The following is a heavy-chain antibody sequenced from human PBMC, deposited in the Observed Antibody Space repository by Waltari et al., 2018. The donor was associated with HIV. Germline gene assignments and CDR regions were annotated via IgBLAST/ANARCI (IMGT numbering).Heavy chain of an antibody. CDR3: ARDWFRGTTVTTRGFYDL. CDR1: GFTFSSYS. D-gene: IGHD4-17*01. Sequence: EVQLVESGGGLVKPGGSLRLSCAASGFTFSSYSMNWVRQAPGKGLEWVSSISSSSSYIYYADSVKGRFTISRDNAKNSLYLQMNSLRAEDTAVYYCARDWFRGTTVTTRGFYDLWGRGTLVTVSS. CDR2: ISSSSSYI. J-gene: IGHJ2*01. V-gene: IGHV3-21*01.